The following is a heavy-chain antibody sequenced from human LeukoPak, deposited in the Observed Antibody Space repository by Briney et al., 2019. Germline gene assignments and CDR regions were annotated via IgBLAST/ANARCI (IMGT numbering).Heavy chain of an antibody. CDR1: GFTFSSFA. J-gene: IGHJ4*02. V-gene: IGHV3-48*01. D-gene: IGHD1-26*01. Sequence: GGSLRLSCAASGFTFSSFAMSWIRQAPGKGLEWVSHISSSSTTITYADSVKGRFTISRDNAKNSLYLQMNSLGVEDTAMYYCARVAVGATIDYWGQGTLVTVSS. CDR3: ARVAVGATIDY. CDR2: ISSSSTTI.